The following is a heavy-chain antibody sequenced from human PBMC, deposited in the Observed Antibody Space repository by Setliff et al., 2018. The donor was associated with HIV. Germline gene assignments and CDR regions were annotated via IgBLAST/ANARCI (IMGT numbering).Heavy chain of an antibody. CDR1: GFTFSNYN. CDR3: ASADFSGYYEH. Sequence: HPGGSLRLSCSASGFTFSNYNMHWVRQAPGKGLDYVSAITTTGGNTYYADSVKGRFTISRDNSKNTLHLQMSSLRAEDTAVYYCASADFSGYYEHWGQGTL. J-gene: IGHJ1*01. CDR2: ITTTGGNT. V-gene: IGHV3-64D*09. D-gene: IGHD3-22*01.